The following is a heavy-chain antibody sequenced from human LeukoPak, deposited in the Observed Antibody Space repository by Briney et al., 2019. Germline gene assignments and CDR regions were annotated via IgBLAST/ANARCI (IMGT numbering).Heavy chain of an antibody. D-gene: IGHD2-2*01. CDR3: ARDRTSSGYFDH. Sequence: PGGSLRLSCAASGFTFSSSAMHWVRQAPGKGLEWVAVVSDDAINTYYADSVKGRFTISKDNSKNKLYLQMNSLRAEDTAVYFCARDRTSSGYFDHWGQGTLVTVSS. J-gene: IGHJ4*02. CDR2: VSDDAINT. V-gene: IGHV3-30*01. CDR1: GFTFSSSA.